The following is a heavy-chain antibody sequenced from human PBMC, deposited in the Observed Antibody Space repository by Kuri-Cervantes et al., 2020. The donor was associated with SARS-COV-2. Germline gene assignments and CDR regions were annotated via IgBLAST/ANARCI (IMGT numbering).Heavy chain of an antibody. CDR1: GGSISSGDYY. J-gene: IGHJ4*02. V-gene: IGHV4-61*08. CDR3: ARVGITIFGVGPPMGY. D-gene: IGHD3-3*01. Sequence: GSLRLSCTVSGGSISSGDYYWSWIRQPPGRGLEWIGYIYYSGSTNYNPSLKSRVTISVDTSKNQFSLRLSSVTAADTAVYYCARVGITIFGVGPPMGYWGQGTLVTVSS. CDR2: IYYSGST.